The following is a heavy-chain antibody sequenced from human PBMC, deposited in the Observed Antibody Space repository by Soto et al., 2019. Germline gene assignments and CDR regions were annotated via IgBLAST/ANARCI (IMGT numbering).Heavy chain of an antibody. CDR3: AADRDGSGTYGMDG. Sequence: SVKVSCKASGFTFTSSAVQWVRQARGQRLEWIGWIVVGSGNTNYAQKFQERVTITRDMSTSTAYMELSSLRSEDTAVYYCAADRDGSGTYGMDGWGQGTTVTVSS. J-gene: IGHJ6*02. D-gene: IGHD3-10*01. V-gene: IGHV1-58*01. CDR1: GFTFTSSA. CDR2: IVVGSGNT.